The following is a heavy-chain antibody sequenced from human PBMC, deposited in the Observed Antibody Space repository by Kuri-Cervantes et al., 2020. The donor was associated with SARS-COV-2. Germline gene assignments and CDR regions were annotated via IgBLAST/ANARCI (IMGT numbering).Heavy chain of an antibody. Sequence: GESLKIPCAASGFTFSNYDIHWVRQVPGKGLEWFSAITAAGAEFHAGSVRGRFTVSRENAKTSAYLQMNSLTADDTAVYYCAKEGIASYDPLDVWGLGTMVTVSS. CDR2: ITAAGAE. CDR1: GFTFSNYD. V-gene: IGHV3-13*01. CDR3: AKEGIASYDPLDV. D-gene: IGHD6-13*01. J-gene: IGHJ3*01.